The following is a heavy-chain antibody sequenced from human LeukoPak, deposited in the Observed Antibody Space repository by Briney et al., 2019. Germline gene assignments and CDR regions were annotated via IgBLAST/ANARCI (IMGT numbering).Heavy chain of an antibody. Sequence: GGSLRLSCAASGFTFSSYGMHWVRQAPGKGLEWVAFIRYDGSNKYYADSVKGRFTISRDNSKNTLYLQMNSLRAEDTAVYYCAKELGYSYGPFDYWGQGTLVTVSS. J-gene: IGHJ4*02. CDR1: GFTFSSYG. D-gene: IGHD5-18*01. CDR2: IRYDGSNK. V-gene: IGHV3-30*02. CDR3: AKELGYSYGPFDY.